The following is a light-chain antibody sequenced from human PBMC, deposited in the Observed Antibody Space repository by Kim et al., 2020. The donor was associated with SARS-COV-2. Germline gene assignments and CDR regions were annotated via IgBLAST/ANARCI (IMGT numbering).Light chain of an antibody. CDR3: SSYTSSSTWV. Sequence: QSALTQPASVSGSPGQSITISCTGTSSDVGGYNYVSWYQQHPGKAPKLMIYDVSKRPSGVSNRFSGSKSGNTASLTISGLQAEDEADYYCSSYTSSSTWVVGGGTQLTVL. V-gene: IGLV2-14*01. J-gene: IGLJ3*02. CDR2: DVS. CDR1: SSDVGGYNY.